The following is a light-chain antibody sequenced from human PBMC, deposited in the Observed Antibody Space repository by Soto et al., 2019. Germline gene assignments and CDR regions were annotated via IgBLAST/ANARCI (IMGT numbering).Light chain of an antibody. Sequence: EIVLTQSQATLSLSPGESATLSCRASQSVGSSLAWYRQKPGQAPRLLIFDASNRATGIPARFSGSGSGTDFTLTISNLEPEDFAVYYCQQRANWPPITFGQGTRLEIK. CDR1: QSVGSS. CDR3: QQRANWPPIT. V-gene: IGKV3-11*01. J-gene: IGKJ5*01. CDR2: DAS.